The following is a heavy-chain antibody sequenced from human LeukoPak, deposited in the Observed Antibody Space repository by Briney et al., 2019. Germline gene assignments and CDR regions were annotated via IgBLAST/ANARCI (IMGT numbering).Heavy chain of an antibody. CDR3: AKDGVGATIFNY. CDR1: GFTFGSSA. CDR2: ISGGGANT. D-gene: IGHD1-26*01. Sequence: GGSLRLSCVASGFTFGSSAMNWVRQASGKGLEWVSAISGGGANTYYADSVQGRFTISKDNPKNTLYLQMNSLRAEDTAVYYCAKDGVGATIFNYWGQGTLVTVSS. V-gene: IGHV3-23*01. J-gene: IGHJ4*02.